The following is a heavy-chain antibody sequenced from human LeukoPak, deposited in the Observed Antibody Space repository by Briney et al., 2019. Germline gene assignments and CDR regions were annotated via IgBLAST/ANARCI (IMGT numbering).Heavy chain of an antibody. Sequence: ASVKVSCKASGYTFTSYAMNWVRQAPGQGLEWMGWINTNTGNTKYAQDFTGRVIISMDTSISTAYLQIRSLKADDTAVYYCARLYWDYYDNGPGGSDAFDFWGQGTMVTVSS. CDR1: GYTFTSYA. CDR3: ARLYWDYYDNGPGGSDAFDF. J-gene: IGHJ3*01. CDR2: INTNTGNT. V-gene: IGHV7-4-1*01. D-gene: IGHD3-22*01.